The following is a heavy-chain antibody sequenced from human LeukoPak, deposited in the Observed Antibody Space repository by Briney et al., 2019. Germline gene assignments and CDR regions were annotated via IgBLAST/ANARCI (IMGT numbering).Heavy chain of an antibody. V-gene: IGHV4-59*01. CDR2: IYYSGST. CDR3: ARGVRDDYNYYYYYYMDV. Sequence: SETLSLTCTVSGGSISSYYWSWIRQPPGKGLAGIGYIYYSGSTNYNPSLNSRVTISVDTSKNQFSLKLSSVTAADTAVYYCARGVRDDYNYYYYYYMDVWGKGTTVTVSS. CDR1: GGSISSYY. D-gene: IGHD5-24*01. J-gene: IGHJ6*03.